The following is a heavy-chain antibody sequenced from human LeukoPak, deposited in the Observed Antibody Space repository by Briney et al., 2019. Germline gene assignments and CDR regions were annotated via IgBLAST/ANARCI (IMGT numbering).Heavy chain of an antibody. D-gene: IGHD1-26*01. J-gene: IGHJ1*01. CDR1: GFTFSSYA. V-gene: IGHV3-23*01. Sequence: QPGGSLRLSCAASGFTFSSYAMSWVRQAPGKGLEWVSAISGSGGSTYYADSVKGRFTISRDNSKNTLYLQMNSLRAEDTAVYYCAKDHSDGSYFPGGEYFQHWGQGTLVTVSS. CDR3: AKDHSDGSYFPGGEYFQH. CDR2: ISGSGGST.